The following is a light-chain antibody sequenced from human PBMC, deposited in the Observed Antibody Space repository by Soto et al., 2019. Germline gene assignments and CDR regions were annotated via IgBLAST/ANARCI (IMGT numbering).Light chain of an antibody. CDR1: NIGSKS. J-gene: IGLJ3*02. CDR2: YDS. CDR3: QVWDSSSVLWV. Sequence: SYELTQPPSVSVAPGKTASITCGGNNIGSKSVHWYQQKPGQAPVLVIYYDSDRPSGIPERFSGSNSGNTATLTISRVEAGDEADYYCQVWDSSSVLWVFGGGTKLTVL. V-gene: IGLV3-21*04.